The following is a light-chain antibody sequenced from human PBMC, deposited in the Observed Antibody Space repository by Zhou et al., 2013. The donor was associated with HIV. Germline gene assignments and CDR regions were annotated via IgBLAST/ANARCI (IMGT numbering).Light chain of an antibody. Sequence: DIQMTQSPSSLSTSVGDRVTITCRASQAISNSLAWYQHKPGKAPNLLIYAASSLQSGVPSRFSGSGSGTHFTLSISSLQPEDFATYFCQQSYSTPYTFGQGTKLEIK. CDR3: QQSYSTPYT. J-gene: IGKJ2*01. CDR2: AAS. CDR1: QAISNS. V-gene: IGKV1-39*01.